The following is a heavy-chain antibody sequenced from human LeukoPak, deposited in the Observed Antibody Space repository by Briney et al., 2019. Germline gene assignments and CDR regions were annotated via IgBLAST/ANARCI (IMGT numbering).Heavy chain of an antibody. Sequence: GGSLRLSCAASRFTFSSYGMDWVRQAPGKGLEWVAVISYDGSNKYYADSVKGRFTISRDNSKNTLYLQMNSLRAEDTAVYYCAKASVIAAAGTIDAFDIWGLWTMVTVSS. CDR1: RFTFSSYG. V-gene: IGHV3-30*18. CDR3: AKASVIAAAGTIDAFDI. J-gene: IGHJ3*02. CDR2: ISYDGSNK. D-gene: IGHD6-13*01.